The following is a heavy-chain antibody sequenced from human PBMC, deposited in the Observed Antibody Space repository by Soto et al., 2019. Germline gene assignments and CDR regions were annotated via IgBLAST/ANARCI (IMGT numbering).Heavy chain of an antibody. D-gene: IGHD3-22*01. CDR3: ARDLDGLHDDTSGPFPRPG. CDR2: IHSSGSI. Sequence: PSETLSLTCTVPGGSISSDAYYWSWIRQAPGRGLEWIGYIHSSGSIYYNPSLKSRATMSIDTAGNQFSLKVSSVTVADTAVYYCARDLDGLHDDTSGPFPRPGWGQGTLVTVSS. CDR1: GGSISSDAYY. J-gene: IGHJ1*01. V-gene: IGHV4-30-4*01.